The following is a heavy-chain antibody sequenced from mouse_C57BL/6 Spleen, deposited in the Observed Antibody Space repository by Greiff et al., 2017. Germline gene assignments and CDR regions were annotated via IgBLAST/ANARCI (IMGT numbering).Heavy chain of an antibody. Sequence: EVMLVESGGGLVKPGGSLKLSCAASGFTFSSYAMPWVRQTPEKRLEWVATISDGGSYTYYPDNVKGRFTISRDNAKNNLYLPMSHLKSEDTDMYYWAREGCYGSIHYCALDYWGQGTTVTVSS. CDR1: GFTFSSYA. J-gene: IGHJ4*01. D-gene: IGHD1-1*01. V-gene: IGHV5-4*01. CDR2: ISDGGSYT. CDR3: AREGCYGSIHYCALDY.